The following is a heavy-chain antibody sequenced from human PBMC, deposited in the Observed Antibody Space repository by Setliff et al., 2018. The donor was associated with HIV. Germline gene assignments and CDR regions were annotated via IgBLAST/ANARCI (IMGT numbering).Heavy chain of an antibody. J-gene: IGHJ4*02. CDR3: AGSWSGYPLSFGY. D-gene: IGHD3-3*01. Sequence: PSETLSLTCTVSGGSISSGSYYWSGIRQPAGKGLEWIGRIYTSGSTNYNPSLKSRVTTSVDTSKNQFSLKLSSVTAADTAVYYCAGSWSGYPLSFGYWGQGTLVTVSS. CDR1: GGSISSGSYY. V-gene: IGHV4-61*02. CDR2: IYTSGST.